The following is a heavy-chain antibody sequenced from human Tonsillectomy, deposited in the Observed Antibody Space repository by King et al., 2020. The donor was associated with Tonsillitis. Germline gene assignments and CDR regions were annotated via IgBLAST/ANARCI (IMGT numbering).Heavy chain of an antibody. D-gene: IGHD3-16*01. V-gene: IGHV4-39*01. J-gene: IGHJ4*02. Sequence: LQLQESGPGLVKPSETLSLTCTVSGGSISSSSYYWGWIRQSPGKGLEWIGSIYYSGNTYYNPSLKSRVTISVDTSKNQFSLRLSSVTAADTAVYYCASLTYDYLWGLLVGFDYWGQGTLVTVSS. CDR2: IYYSGNT. CDR3: ASLTYDYLWGLLVGFDY. CDR1: GGSISSSSYY.